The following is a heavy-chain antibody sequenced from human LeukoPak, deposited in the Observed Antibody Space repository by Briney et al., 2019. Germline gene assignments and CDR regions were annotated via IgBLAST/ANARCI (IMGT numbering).Heavy chain of an antibody. D-gene: IGHD3-10*01. V-gene: IGHV4-59*01. J-gene: IGHJ5*02. CDR2: IYYSGST. CDR3: ASHFYGSGRHLPGGGVNWFDP. CDR1: GGSITRYY. Sequence: SETLSLTCTVSGGSITRYYWSWIRQPPGKGLDWIGYIYYSGSTNYNPSLKSRVTMSLDTSKNQFALKLSSVTAADTAVYYCASHFYGSGRHLPGGGVNWFDPWGQGTLVTVSS.